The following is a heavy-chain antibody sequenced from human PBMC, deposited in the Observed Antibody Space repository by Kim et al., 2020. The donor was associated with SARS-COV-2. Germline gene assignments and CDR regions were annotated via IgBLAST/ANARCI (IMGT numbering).Heavy chain of an antibody. V-gene: IGHV3-74*01. J-gene: IGHJ4*02. CDR3: GGSRYSATFVD. D-gene: IGHD5-12*01. Sequence: GGSLRLSCAASGFTFSSYGMHWVRQVPGKGLVWVSRISTDGTTTTYADSVKGRFTISRDNAKNTLYLQMNSLRPDDTALYYCGGSRYSATFVDWGQGTLVTVSS. CDR2: ISTDGTTT. CDR1: GFTFSSYG.